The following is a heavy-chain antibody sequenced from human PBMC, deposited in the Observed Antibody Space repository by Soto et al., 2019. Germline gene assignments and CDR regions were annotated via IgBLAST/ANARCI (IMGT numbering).Heavy chain of an antibody. CDR2: ISAYNGNT. D-gene: IGHD2-2*01. V-gene: IGHV1-18*01. Sequence: QVQLVQSGAEVKKPGASVKVSCKASGYTFTSYGISWVRQAPGQGLEWMGWISAYNGNTNYAQKLKGRVTMTTDTATRTAYMELRSLRSDDTAVYYCARDTIVVVPAALFYYYYGMDVWGQGTTVTVSS. CDR3: ARDTIVVVPAALFYYYYGMDV. CDR1: GYTFTSYG. J-gene: IGHJ6*02.